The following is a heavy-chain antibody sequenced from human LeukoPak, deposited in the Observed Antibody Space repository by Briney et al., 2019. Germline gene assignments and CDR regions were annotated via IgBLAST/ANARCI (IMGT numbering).Heavy chain of an antibody. CDR2: INPNSGGP. D-gene: IGHD3-10*01. J-gene: IGHJ4*02. V-gene: IGHV1-2*02. CDR3: ARDGRASGTLDLDY. Sequence: ASVKVSCKASGYSFSGFYIHWVRQAPGQGLEWMGWINPNSGGPNYEQKFQGRVTMTRDTSISTAYMELSRLTSDDTAVYYCARDGRASGTLDLDYWGQGTQVTVSS. CDR1: GYSFSGFY.